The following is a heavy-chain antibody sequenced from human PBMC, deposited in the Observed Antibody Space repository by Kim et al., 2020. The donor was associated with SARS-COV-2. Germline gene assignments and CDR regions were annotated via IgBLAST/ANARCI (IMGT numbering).Heavy chain of an antibody. CDR3: ARVAPLLGEDY. D-gene: IGHD3-16*01. CDR1: GGTFNSYT. J-gene: IGHJ4*02. CDR2: IVPMLDKT. Sequence: SVKVSCKASGGTFNSYTLSWVRQAPGKGLEWMGRIVPMLDKTDYAQKFQGRFTITADESTSTVFMELSSLRSEDTAIYYCARVAPLLGEDYWGQGTLVT. V-gene: IGHV1-69*08.